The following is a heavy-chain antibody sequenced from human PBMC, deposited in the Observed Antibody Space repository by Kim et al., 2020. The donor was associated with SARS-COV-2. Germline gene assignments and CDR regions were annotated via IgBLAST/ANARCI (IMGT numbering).Heavy chain of an antibody. Sequence: GGNTCYADSMKVRFTIYRDNYKNTLFLQMNSLRADDTALYSCPRGVKSLAYWGQGTLITVSS. CDR2: GGNT. D-gene: IGHD3-22*01. CDR3: PRGVKSLAY. V-gene: IGHV3-53*01. J-gene: IGHJ4*02.